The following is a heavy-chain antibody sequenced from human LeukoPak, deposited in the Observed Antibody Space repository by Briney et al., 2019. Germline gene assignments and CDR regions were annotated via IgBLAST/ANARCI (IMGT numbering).Heavy chain of an antibody. CDR3: ARVVRGAVTSNWFDP. Sequence: SETLSLTCTVSGGSIKDYYWAWIRQAPGEGLEWIGYISNSGTTDYNPSLKSRVPMSVDTSKNEFSLKLTSVTAADTAIYYCARVVRGAVTSNWFDPWGQGTLVTVSS. CDR1: GGSIKDYY. J-gene: IGHJ5*02. V-gene: IGHV4-59*01. D-gene: IGHD4-17*01. CDR2: ISNSGTT.